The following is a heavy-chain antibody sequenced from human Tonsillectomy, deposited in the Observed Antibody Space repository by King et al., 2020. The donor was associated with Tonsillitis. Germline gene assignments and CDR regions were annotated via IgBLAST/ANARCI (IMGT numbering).Heavy chain of an antibody. CDR3: AKGAPGIAVAGSGAFDC. CDR1: GFTFSSYA. D-gene: IGHD6-19*01. CDR2: ISGSGGST. Sequence: QLVQSGGDLVQPGGSLRLSCAASGFTFSSYAMSWVRQAPGKGLEWVSTISGSGGSTYYGDSVKGRFTISRDNSKNTLYLQMNSLRAEDTAVYYCAKGAPGIAVAGSGAFDCWRQGTLVTVSS. J-gene: IGHJ4*02. V-gene: IGHV3-23*04.